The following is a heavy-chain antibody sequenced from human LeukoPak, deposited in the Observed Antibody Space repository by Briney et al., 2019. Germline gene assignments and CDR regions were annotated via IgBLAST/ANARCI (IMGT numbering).Heavy chain of an antibody. D-gene: IGHD2-21*01. J-gene: IGHJ5*02. CDR2: INPNGGGT. CDR3: ARADRLDGGPYLIGP. CDR1: GYSFTDYY. Sequence: ASVKVSCKTSGYSFTDYYMHWVRQAPGQGLEWMGWINPNGGGTSSAQKFQGRVTMTRDTSITTVYMEVSWLTSDDTAIYYCARADRLDGGPYLIGPWGQGTLVTVSS. V-gene: IGHV1-2*02.